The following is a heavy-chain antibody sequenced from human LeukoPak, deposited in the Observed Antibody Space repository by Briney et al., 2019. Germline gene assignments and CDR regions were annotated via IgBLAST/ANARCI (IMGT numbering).Heavy chain of an antibody. CDR3: TKDPNGDYVGAFDP. CDR2: ITGTHYTT. J-gene: IGHJ5*02. CDR1: GFTFSTFA. D-gene: IGHD4-17*01. V-gene: IGHV3-23*01. Sequence: PGGSLRLSCAAPGFTFSTFAMTWVRQAPGKGLEWVSSITGTHYTTYYTDSVKGRFTISRDNSKNTLYLQMNSLRADDTAIYYCTKDPNGDYVGAFDPWGQGTLVTVSS.